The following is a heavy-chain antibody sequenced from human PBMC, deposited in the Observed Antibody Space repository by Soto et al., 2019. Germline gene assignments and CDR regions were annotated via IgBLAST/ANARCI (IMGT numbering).Heavy chain of an antibody. CDR2: IYYSGST. J-gene: IGHJ3*02. Sequence: QVQLQESGPGLVKPSQTLSLTCTVSGGSISSGDYYWSWIRQPPGKGLEWIGYIYYSGSTYYNPSLKSRVTISVDPSRNQFSLKLSSVTAAATAVYYCARFFGYGADDAFDIWGQGTMVTVSS. CDR3: ARFFGYGADDAFDI. CDR1: GGSISSGDYY. V-gene: IGHV4-30-4*01. D-gene: IGHD4-17*01.